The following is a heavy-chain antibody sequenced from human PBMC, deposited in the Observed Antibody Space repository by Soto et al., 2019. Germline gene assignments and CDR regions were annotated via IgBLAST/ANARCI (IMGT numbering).Heavy chain of an antibody. CDR3: ARESGGAPATLDYYYFYMDV. Sequence: GQLAQSGAEVKKPGASVKVSCKTSGDSFNDYYIHWLRQAPGQGLEGMGWINLNGGATNYAHKCKGRVTVTRDTSIRTVYMELSSLRSDDTAVYYCARESGGAPATLDYYYFYMDVWGKGTTVTVSS. CDR2: INLNGGAT. J-gene: IGHJ6*03. CDR1: GDSFNDYY. V-gene: IGHV1-2*07. D-gene: IGHD1-26*01.